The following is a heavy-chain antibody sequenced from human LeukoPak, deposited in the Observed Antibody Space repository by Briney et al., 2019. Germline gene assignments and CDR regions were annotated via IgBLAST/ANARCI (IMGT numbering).Heavy chain of an antibody. CDR1: GGSISSHY. Sequence: PSETLSLTCTVSGGSISSHYWSWIRQPPGTGLEWIGYIYYSGSTNYNPSLKSRVTISVDTSKNQFSLKLSSVTAADTAVYYCARDVGFSFFDYWGQGTLVTVSS. CDR2: IYYSGST. D-gene: IGHD2-2*03. V-gene: IGHV4-59*11. J-gene: IGHJ4*02. CDR3: ARDVGFSFFDY.